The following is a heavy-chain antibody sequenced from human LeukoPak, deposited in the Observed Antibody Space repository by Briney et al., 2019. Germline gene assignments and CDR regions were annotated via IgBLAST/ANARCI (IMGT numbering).Heavy chain of an antibody. D-gene: IGHD3-22*01. CDR2: ISAYNGNT. V-gene: IGHV1-18*01. CDR1: GYTFTSYG. CDR3: ARDQSYYDSSGYIT. Sequence: ASVKVSCKASGYTFTSYGISWVRQAPGQGLEWMGWISAYNGNTNYAQKLQGRVTMTTDTSTSTAYMELRSLRSDDTAVYCCARDQSYYDSSGYITWGQGTLVTVSS. J-gene: IGHJ5*02.